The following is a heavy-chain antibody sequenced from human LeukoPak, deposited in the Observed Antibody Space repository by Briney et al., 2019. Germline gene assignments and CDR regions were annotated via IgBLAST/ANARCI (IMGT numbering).Heavy chain of an antibody. D-gene: IGHD1-26*01. V-gene: IGHV4-59*12. Sequence: PSETLSLTCTVSGGSISSYYWSWIRQPAGKGLEWIGYIYHSGSTYYNPSLKSRVTISVDRSKNQFSLKLSSVTAADTAVYYCARVQVGGPLDYWGQGTLVTVSS. J-gene: IGHJ4*02. CDR3: ARVQVGGPLDY. CDR2: IYHSGST. CDR1: GGSISSYY.